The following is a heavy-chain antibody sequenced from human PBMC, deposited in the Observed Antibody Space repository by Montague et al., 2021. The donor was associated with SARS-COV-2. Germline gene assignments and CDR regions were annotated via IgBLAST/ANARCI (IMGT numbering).Heavy chain of an antibody. CDR2: IYWNDDK. CDR3: AHRLPGFQWFGEDTFDY. D-gene: IGHD3-10*01. J-gene: IGHJ4*02. V-gene: IGHV2-5*01. CDR1: GFSLSTSGVG. Sequence: KPTQTLTLTCTFSGFSLSTSGVGVGWIRQPPGKALEWLAPIYWNDDKRYSPSLKSRLTITKDTSKNQVVLTMTNMDPVDTATYYCAHRLPGFQWFGEDTFDYWGQGTLVTVSS.